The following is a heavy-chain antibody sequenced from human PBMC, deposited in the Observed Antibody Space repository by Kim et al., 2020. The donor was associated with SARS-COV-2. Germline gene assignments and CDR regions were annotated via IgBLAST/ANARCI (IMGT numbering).Heavy chain of an antibody. CDR3: AKGSAYYDFWSGYYFDY. J-gene: IGHJ4*02. V-gene: IGHV3-33*06. Sequence: VKGRFTISRDNSKNTLYLQMNSLRAEDTAVYYCAKGSAYYDFWSGYYFDYWGQGTLVTVSS. D-gene: IGHD3-3*01.